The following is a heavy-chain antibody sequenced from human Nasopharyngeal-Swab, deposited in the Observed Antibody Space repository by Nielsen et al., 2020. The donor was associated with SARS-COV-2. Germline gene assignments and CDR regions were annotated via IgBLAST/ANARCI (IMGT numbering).Heavy chain of an antibody. V-gene: IGHV4-59*08. J-gene: IGHJ4*02. Sequence: LSRAWLVSAGSLTAYYWGWARQPPGKGLEWVGYVYYTGGTSYNPSLKSRVTISLDTSKKQFSLRLTSVTPADTAIYYCARMDAATDFWGQGTLVTVSS. D-gene: IGHD2-15*01. CDR1: AGSLTAYY. CDR2: VYYTGGT. CDR3: ARMDAATDF.